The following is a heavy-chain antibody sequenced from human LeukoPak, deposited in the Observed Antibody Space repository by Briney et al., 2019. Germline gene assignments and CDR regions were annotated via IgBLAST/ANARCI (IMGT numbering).Heavy chain of an antibody. Sequence: SEALSLTCTVSGSSISSYYWSWIRQPPGKGLEWIGYIYYSGSTNYNPSLKSRVTISVDTSKNQFSLKLSSVTAADTAVYYCARAGYSSLEFAHDYWGQGTLVTVSS. CDR3: ARAGYSSLEFAHDY. V-gene: IGHV4-59*01. CDR2: IYYSGST. CDR1: GSSISSYY. D-gene: IGHD6-13*01. J-gene: IGHJ4*02.